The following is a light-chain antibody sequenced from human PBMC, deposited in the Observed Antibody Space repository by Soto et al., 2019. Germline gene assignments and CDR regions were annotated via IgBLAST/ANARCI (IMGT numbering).Light chain of an antibody. J-gene: IGLJ2*01. Sequence: QSALTQPASVSGSPGQSITISCTGTSRDVGTYNPVSWYQQHPGKAPKLMIYEGSKRPSGVSNRFSGSKSGNTASLTISGLQAEDEADYYCCSYAGGSTPVVFGGGTKVTVL. CDR3: CSYAGGSTPVV. CDR2: EGS. CDR1: SRDVGTYNP. V-gene: IGLV2-23*01.